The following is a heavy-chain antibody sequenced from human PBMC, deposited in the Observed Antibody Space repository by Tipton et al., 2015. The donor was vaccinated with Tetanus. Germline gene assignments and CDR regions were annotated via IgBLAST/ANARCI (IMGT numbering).Heavy chain of an antibody. CDR3: ARRGGDFLTGYYDS. Sequence: TLSLTCTVSGASVSRSNYHWGWIRQPPGKGLEWIGSISYSGNTAYNPSLKSRVAISVDTSKNHFSLKLTSVTAADTAVYYCARRGGDFLTGYYDSWGQGTPVIVSS. V-gene: IGHV4-39*01. D-gene: IGHD3-9*01. J-gene: IGHJ4*02. CDR1: GASVSRSNYH. CDR2: ISYSGNT.